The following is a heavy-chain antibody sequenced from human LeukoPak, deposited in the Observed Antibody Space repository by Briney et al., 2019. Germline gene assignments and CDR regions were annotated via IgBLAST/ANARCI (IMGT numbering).Heavy chain of an antibody. Sequence: PGGSLRLSCAASGFTFSDFYMSWIRQAPGKGLELVSYISSSSTYIYYADSVKGRFTISRDNAKNSLYMQMNNLRAEDTAVYCCARGNWSDPWGQGTLVTVSS. CDR2: ISSSSTYI. CDR1: GFTFSDFY. V-gene: IGHV3-11*01. CDR3: ARGNWSDP. J-gene: IGHJ5*02.